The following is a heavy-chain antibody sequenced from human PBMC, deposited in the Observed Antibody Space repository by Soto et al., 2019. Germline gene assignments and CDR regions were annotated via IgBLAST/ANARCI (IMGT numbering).Heavy chain of an antibody. D-gene: IGHD1-1*01. CDR3: AKDKPGTTSFDY. Sequence: VGSLRLSCAASGFAISSNAMYWVRQAPGKGLEWVSAINDRGATTHYADSVKGRFTISRDTSKNTLYLQLNTLRADDTAVYYCAKDKPGTTSFDYWGQGTLVTVSS. J-gene: IGHJ4*02. CDR2: INDRGATT. V-gene: IGHV3-23*01. CDR1: GFAISSNA.